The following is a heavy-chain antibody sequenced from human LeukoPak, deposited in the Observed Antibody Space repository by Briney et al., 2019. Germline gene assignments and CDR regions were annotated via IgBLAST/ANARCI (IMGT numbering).Heavy chain of an antibody. CDR2: IYDSGST. J-gene: IGHJ4*02. V-gene: IGHV4-39*07. D-gene: IGHD3-10*01. CDR1: GDSVSSNRYS. Sequence: PSETLSLTCTVSGDSVSSNRYSWGWIRQPPGKGLEFIGSIYDSGSTYDNPSLKSRVTVPIDTSKNQFSLKLSSVTAADTAVYYCAREVIGYGSGSSVDYWGQGTLVTVSS. CDR3: AREVIGYGSGSSVDY.